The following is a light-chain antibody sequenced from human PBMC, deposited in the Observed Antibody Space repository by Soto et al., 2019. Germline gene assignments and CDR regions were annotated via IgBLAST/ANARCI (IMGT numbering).Light chain of an antibody. Sequence: ETVMTQSPATLSVSPGERATLSCRASRSISSNLAWYQQKPGQAPRLLMFRTSTRATGVPARFSGSGSGTEFNITISSLQSEDFAVYYCQQYNNWPLTFGGGTKVDIK. CDR1: RSISSN. J-gene: IGKJ4*01. CDR2: RTS. V-gene: IGKV3-15*01. CDR3: QQYNNWPLT.